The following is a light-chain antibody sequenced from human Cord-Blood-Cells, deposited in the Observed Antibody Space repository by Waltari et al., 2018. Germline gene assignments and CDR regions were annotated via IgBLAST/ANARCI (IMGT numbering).Light chain of an antibody. J-gene: IGLJ1*01. CDR1: SSAVGSYNL. CDR3: CSYAGSSTYV. CDR2: EVS. Sequence: QSALTQPASVSGSPGQSLTISCTGTSSAVGSYNLFSWYQQHPSKAPKLMIYEVSKRPSGVSNRFSGSKSGNTASLTISGLQAEDEADYYCCSYAGSSTYVFGTGTKVTVL. V-gene: IGLV2-23*02.